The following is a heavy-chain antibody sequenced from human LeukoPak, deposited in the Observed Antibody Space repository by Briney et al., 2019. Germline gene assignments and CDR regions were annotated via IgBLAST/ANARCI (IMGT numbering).Heavy chain of an antibody. D-gene: IGHD6-19*01. CDR1: GYTFTGYY. CDR2: INPNTGDT. Sequence: ASVKASCKASGYTFTGYYLHWVRQAPGQGLKWMGRINPNTGDTDYAQEFQGRVTITRDTSINTAYMGLSRLRSDDTAVYYCARDQQWLANFDYWGQGTLVTVSS. CDR3: ARDQQWLANFDY. J-gene: IGHJ4*02. V-gene: IGHV1-2*06.